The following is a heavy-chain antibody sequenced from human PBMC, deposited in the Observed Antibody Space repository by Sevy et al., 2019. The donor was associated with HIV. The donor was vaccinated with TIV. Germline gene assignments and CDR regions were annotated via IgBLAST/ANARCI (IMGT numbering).Heavy chain of an antibody. V-gene: IGHV3-7*01. D-gene: IGHD4-4*01. Sequence: GGSLRRSCAGSGFTFSSYWMSWVRQAPGKGLEWVANINQDGSGKNYVDSVKGRFTISRDNAKNSLYLQMNSLRAEDTAVYYCARDPFSKADYWGQGTLVTVSS. CDR2: INQDGSGK. J-gene: IGHJ4*02. CDR1: GFTFSSYW. CDR3: ARDPFSKADY.